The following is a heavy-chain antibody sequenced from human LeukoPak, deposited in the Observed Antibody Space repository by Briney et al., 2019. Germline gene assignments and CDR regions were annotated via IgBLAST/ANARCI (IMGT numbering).Heavy chain of an antibody. CDR1: GFTFSSYA. CDR2: ISGSGGTT. CDR3: AKTPGRRLNDAFDI. J-gene: IGHJ3*02. V-gene: IGHV3-23*01. Sequence: GGSLRLSCAASGFTFSSYAMSWVRQAPGKGLEWVSAISGSGGTTYDADSVQGRFTISRDNSKNTLYLQMNSLRAEDTAVYYCAKTPGRRLNDAFDIWGQGTMVTVSS.